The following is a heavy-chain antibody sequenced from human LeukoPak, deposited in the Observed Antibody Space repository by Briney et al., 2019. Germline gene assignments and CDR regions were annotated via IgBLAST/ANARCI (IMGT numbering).Heavy chain of an antibody. D-gene: IGHD2-15*01. CDR3: ARDSDCSGGSCYFVY. J-gene: IGHJ4*02. V-gene: IGHV4-59*01. Sequence: SETLSLTCTVSGGSISSYYWSWIRQPPGKGLEWIGYIYYRGSTNYNPSLKRRVTISVDTSKNQFSLKLSSVTAADTAVYYCARDSDCSGGSCYFVYWGQGTLVTVSS. CDR1: GGSISSYY. CDR2: IYYRGST.